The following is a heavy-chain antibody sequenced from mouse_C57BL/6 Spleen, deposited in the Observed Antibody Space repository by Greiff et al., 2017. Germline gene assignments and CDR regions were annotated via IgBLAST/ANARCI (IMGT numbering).Heavy chain of an antibody. V-gene: IGHV5-17*01. Sequence: EVKLMESGGGLVKPGGSLTLSCAASGFTFSDYGMHWVRQAPEKGLEWVAYISSGSSTIYYADTVKGRFTITRDNAKNTLFLQMTSLRSEDTAMYYCARLSNPDYWGQGTTLTVSS. CDR3: ARLSNPDY. D-gene: IGHD2-5*01. CDR1: GFTFSDYG. J-gene: IGHJ2*01. CDR2: ISSGSSTI.